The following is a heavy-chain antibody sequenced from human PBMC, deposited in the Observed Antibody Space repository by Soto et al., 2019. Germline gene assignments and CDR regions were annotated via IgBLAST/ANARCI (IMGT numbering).Heavy chain of an antibody. CDR1: GYSFGNFW. CDR2: VYPDDSDI. J-gene: IGHJ3*02. Sequence: EVQLVQSGAEVKKPGESLKISCKGSGYSFGNFWIAWVRQMPGKGLEWMGIVYPDDSDIRYSPSFQGQVTISADKSVSTAYLHLSTMRASDTAIYYCANTCVGGGALDIWGQGTVVTVSS. V-gene: IGHV5-51*01. CDR3: ANTCVGGGALDI. D-gene: IGHD3-16*01.